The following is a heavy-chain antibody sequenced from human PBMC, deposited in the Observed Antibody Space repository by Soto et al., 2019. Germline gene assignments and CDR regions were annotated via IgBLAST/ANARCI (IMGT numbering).Heavy chain of an antibody. CDR3: ARVITIFGVVIISWFDP. Sequence: PSETLSLTCAVSDYSISSGYYWGWIRQPPGKGLEWIGSIYHSGSTYYNPSLKSRVTISVDTSKNQFSLKLSSVTAADTAVYYCARVITIFGVVIISWFDPWGQGTLVTVSS. V-gene: IGHV4-38-2*01. D-gene: IGHD3-3*01. CDR1: DYSISSGYY. J-gene: IGHJ5*02. CDR2: IYHSGST.